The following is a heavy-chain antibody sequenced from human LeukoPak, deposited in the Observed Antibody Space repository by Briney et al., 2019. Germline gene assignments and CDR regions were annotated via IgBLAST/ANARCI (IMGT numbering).Heavy chain of an antibody. CDR2: ISSSSSYI. V-gene: IGHV3-21*01. CDR3: ARRGASTGAFDI. D-gene: IGHD1-26*01. J-gene: IGHJ3*02. CDR1: GFTFSSYG. Sequence: GGSLRLSCAASGFTFSSYGMSWVRQAPGKGLEWVSSISSSSSYIYYADSVKGRFTISRDNAKNSLYLQMNSLRAEDTAVYYCARRGASTGAFDIWGQGTMVTVSS.